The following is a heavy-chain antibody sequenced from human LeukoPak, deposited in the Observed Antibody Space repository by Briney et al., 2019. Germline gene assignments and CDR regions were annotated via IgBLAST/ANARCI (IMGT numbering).Heavy chain of an antibody. CDR3: ARDLSYYDSSGYHPGY. CDR2: ISSSSSYT. D-gene: IGHD3-22*01. J-gene: IGHJ4*02. Sequence: PGGSLRLSCAASGFTFSDYYMSWIRQAPGKGLEWVSCISSSSSYTNYADSVKGRFTISRDNAKNSLYLQMNSLRAEDTAVYYCARDLSYYDSSGYHPGYWGQGTLVTVSS. CDR1: GFTFSDYY. V-gene: IGHV3-11*05.